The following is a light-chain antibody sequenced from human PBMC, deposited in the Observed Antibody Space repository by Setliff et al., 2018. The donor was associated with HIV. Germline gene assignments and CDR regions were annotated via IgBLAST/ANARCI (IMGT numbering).Light chain of an antibody. CDR2: ANS. CDR1: SSNIGAGYD. V-gene: IGLV1-40*01. Sequence: QSALAQPPSVSGAPGQRVTISCTGSSSNIGAGYDVHWYQQLPGTAPKLLIYANSNRPSGVPDRFSGSKSGTSASLAITGLQVEDEADYYCQSYDSSLSGSGVFGGGTKVTVL. CDR3: QSYDSSLSGSGV. J-gene: IGLJ3*02.